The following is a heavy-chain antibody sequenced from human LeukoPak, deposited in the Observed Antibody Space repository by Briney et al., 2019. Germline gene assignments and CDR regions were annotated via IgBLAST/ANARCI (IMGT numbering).Heavy chain of an antibody. Sequence: SQTLSLTCAISGDSVSSNSAAWNWIRQSPSRGLEWLGRTYYRSKWYNDYAVSVKSRITINPDTSKNQFSLQLNSVTPEDTAVYYCARDGRYSSGWYTWGYFDYWGQGTLVTVSS. CDR1: GDSVSSNSAA. CDR2: TYYRSKWYN. V-gene: IGHV6-1*01. CDR3: ARDGRYSSGWYTWGYFDY. D-gene: IGHD6-19*01. J-gene: IGHJ4*02.